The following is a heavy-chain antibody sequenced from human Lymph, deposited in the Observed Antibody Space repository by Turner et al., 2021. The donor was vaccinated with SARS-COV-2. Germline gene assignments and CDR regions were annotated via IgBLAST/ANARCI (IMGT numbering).Heavy chain of an antibody. CDR3: AREGVVGATTGLDY. CDR1: GFTFGSYG. Sequence: QVQLVESGGGVVQPGRSLRLSCAASGFTFGSYGMHWVRQAPGKGLEWVAVIWYDGSNKYYADSVKGRFTISRDNSKNTLYLQMNSLRAEDTAVYYCAREGVVGATTGLDYWGQGTLVTVSS. D-gene: IGHD1-26*01. CDR2: IWYDGSNK. J-gene: IGHJ4*02. V-gene: IGHV3-33*01.